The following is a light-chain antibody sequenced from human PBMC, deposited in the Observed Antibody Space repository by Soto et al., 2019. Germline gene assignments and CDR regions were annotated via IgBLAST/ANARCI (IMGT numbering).Light chain of an antibody. V-gene: IGKV3-20*01. CDR1: QSVSSSY. J-gene: IGKJ5*01. CDR2: GAS. CDR3: QQYGSSPLIT. Sequence: EIVLTQSPGTLSLSPGERATLSCRASQSVSSSYLAWYKQKPGQAPRLLIYGASSRATGIPDRFSGSGSGTDFTLTISRLEPEDFAVYYCQQYGSSPLITVGQGTRLEIK.